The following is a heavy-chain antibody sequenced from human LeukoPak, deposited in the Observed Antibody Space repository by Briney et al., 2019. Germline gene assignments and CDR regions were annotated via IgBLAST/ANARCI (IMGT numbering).Heavy chain of an antibody. J-gene: IGHJ4*02. V-gene: IGHV3-71*01. Sequence: GGALRLFWAASWFNFCDYYMSWVRQAPGEGPEGVGFNQSKAYGGATDYAASVEGRFTISRDDSKSIAYMQINSLKAEDTAVYCCTRARFGGYAYRHDYWGQGTLATVSS. CDR2: NQSKAYGGAT. D-gene: IGHD5-18*01. CDR3: TRARFGGYAYRHDY. CDR1: WFNFCDYY.